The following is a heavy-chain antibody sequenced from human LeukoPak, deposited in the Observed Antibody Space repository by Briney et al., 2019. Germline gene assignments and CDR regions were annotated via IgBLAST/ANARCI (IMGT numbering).Heavy chain of an antibody. CDR2: IYYSGST. CDR1: GGSISSYY. J-gene: IGHJ4*02. D-gene: IGHD3-22*01. V-gene: IGHV4-59*01. CDR3: ARRLTGGSGYPYYFDY. Sequence: SETLSLTCTVSGGSISSYYWSWIRQPPGKGLEWIGYIYYSGSTNYNPSLQSRVTISVDTSKNQFSLKLSSVTAADTAVYYCARRLTGGSGYPYYFDYWGQGTLVTVSS.